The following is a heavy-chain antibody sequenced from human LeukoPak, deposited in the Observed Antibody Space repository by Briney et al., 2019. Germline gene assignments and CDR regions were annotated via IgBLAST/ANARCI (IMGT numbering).Heavy chain of an antibody. D-gene: IGHD3-10*01. CDR2: IYYSGST. V-gene: IGHV4-59*01. J-gene: IGHJ5*02. CDR3: ARGQSPYGSALTT. CDR1: GGSINNFY. Sequence: SETLSLTCTVSGGSINNFYWTWIRQPPGKGLEWIGYIYYSGSTSYNPSLKSLLSISLETSKKQFSLKLRSVTAADTATYYCARGQSPYGSALTTWGQGTLVTVSS.